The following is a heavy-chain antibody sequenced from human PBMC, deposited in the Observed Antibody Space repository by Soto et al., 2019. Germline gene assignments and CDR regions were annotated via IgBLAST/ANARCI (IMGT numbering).Heavy chain of an antibody. Sequence: WESLRLSCVASGFTISSAIMHWVRQAPGKGLEWVTAMSYDETNRYYAASVKGRFTISGDNSNNTLYLQMTSLRLEDTAVYCCAVEIYGTDVWGQGPTVTVSS. V-gene: IGHV3-30*03. CDR1: GFTISSAI. CDR2: MSYDETNR. CDR3: AVEIYGTDV. J-gene: IGHJ6*02.